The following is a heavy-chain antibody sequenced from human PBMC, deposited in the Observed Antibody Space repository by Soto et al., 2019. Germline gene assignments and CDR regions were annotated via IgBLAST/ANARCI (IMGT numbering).Heavy chain of an antibody. CDR2: IIPIFGTA. J-gene: IGHJ4*02. D-gene: IGHD2-21*02. V-gene: IGHV1-69*12. Sequence: QVQLVQSGAEVKKPGSSVKVSCKASGGTFSSYAISWVRQAPGQGLEWMGGIIPIFGTANYAQKFQGRVTITADESTSTAYVELSRLRAEDTAVYDCAGEADLYCGGDGLYFDYWGQGALVTVSS. CDR1: GGTFSSYA. CDR3: AGEADLYCGGDGLYFDY.